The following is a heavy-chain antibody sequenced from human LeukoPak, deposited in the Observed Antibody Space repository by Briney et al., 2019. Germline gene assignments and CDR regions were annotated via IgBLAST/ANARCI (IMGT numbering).Heavy chain of an antibody. D-gene: IGHD1-26*01. CDR1: GYTFTSYG. J-gene: IGHJ4*02. CDR2: ISAYNGNT. CDR3: ARGFPGIVGATTLFDY. V-gene: IGHV1-18*01. Sequence: VASVKVSCKASGYTFTSYGISWVRQAPGQGLEWMGWISAYNGNTNYAQKLQGRVTMTTDTSTSTAYMELRGLRSDDTAVYYCARGFPGIVGATTLFDYWGQGTLVTVSS.